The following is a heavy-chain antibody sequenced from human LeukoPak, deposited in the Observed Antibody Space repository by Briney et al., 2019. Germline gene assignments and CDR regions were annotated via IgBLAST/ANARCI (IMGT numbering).Heavy chain of an antibody. Sequence: GGSLRLSCAASGFTFSSYWMHRVRQAPEKGLVWVSRINTDGSSTTYADSVEGRFTISRDNAKNTLFLQMNSLRAEDTAVYYCARDVYGRFDPWGQGTLVTVPS. D-gene: IGHD2/OR15-2a*01. V-gene: IGHV3-74*01. J-gene: IGHJ5*02. CDR1: GFTFSSYW. CDR2: INTDGSST. CDR3: ARDVYGRFDP.